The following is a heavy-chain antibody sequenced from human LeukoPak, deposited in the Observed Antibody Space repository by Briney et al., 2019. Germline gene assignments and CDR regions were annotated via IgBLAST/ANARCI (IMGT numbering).Heavy chain of an antibody. V-gene: IGHV4-59*01. Sequence: PSETLSLTCTVSGGSLSSYYWSWIRQPPGKGLEWIGYIYYSGSTNYNPSLKSRVTISVDTSKNQFSLKLSSVTAADTAVYYCAREIRTGYCSSTSCYRGPNWFDPWGQGTLVTVSS. CDR2: IYYSGST. D-gene: IGHD2-2*01. J-gene: IGHJ5*02. CDR1: GGSLSSYY. CDR3: AREIRTGYCSSTSCYRGPNWFDP.